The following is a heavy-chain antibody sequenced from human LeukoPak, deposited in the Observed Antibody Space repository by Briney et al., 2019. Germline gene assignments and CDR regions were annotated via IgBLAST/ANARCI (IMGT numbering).Heavy chain of an antibody. CDR2: INPSGGST. Sequence: EASVKVSCKASGYTFTSYYMHWVRQAPGQGLEWMGIINPSGGSTSYAQKFQGRVTITADKSTSTAYMEVSSLKSEDTAVYYCASLTGVIVIVGGWIGNWFDPWGQGTLVTVSS. V-gene: IGHV1-46*01. CDR1: GYTFTSYY. D-gene: IGHD3-16*02. J-gene: IGHJ5*02. CDR3: ASLTGVIVIVGGWIGNWFDP.